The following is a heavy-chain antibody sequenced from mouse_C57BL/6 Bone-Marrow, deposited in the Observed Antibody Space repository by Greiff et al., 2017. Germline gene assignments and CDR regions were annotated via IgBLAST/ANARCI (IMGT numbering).Heavy chain of an antibody. Sequence: EVQLVESGPELVKPGASVKMSCKASGYTFTDYNMHWVKQSHGKSLEWIGYINPNNGGTSYNQKFKGKATLTVNKSSSTAYMELRSLTSEDSAVYYCARGRCITTVVANYAMDYWGQGTSVTVSS. D-gene: IGHD1-1*01. CDR2: INPNNGGT. CDR3: ARGRCITTVVANYAMDY. J-gene: IGHJ4*01. CDR1: GYTFTDYN. V-gene: IGHV1-22*01.